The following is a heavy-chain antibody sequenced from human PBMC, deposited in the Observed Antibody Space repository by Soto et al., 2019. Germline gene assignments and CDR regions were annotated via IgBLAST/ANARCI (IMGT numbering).Heavy chain of an antibody. CDR3: ARLGAYYPSIDP. D-gene: IGHD2-21*01. CDR1: GGSISSYY. V-gene: IGHV4-59*08. Sequence: SETLSLTCTVSGGSISSYYWSWIRQPPGKGLEWVGYIYYGGTTSYNPSLKSRVTISLETSKNQFSLRPSSVTAADTAVYYCARLGAYYPSIDPWGPGTLVTVSS. J-gene: IGHJ5*02. CDR2: IYYGGTT.